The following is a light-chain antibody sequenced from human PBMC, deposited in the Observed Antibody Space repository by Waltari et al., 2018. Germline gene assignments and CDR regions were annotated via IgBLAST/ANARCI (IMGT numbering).Light chain of an antibody. V-gene: IGKV1-39*01. CDR1: QSISSY. J-gene: IGKJ3*01. CDR2: AAS. Sequence: IQMPQSPSSLSASVGDRVTITCRASQSISSYLNWYQQKPGKAPKLLIYAASSLQSGVPSRFSGSGSRTDFTLTISSLQPEDFTTYYCQQSYSTPFTFGPGTKVDIK. CDR3: QQSYSTPFT.